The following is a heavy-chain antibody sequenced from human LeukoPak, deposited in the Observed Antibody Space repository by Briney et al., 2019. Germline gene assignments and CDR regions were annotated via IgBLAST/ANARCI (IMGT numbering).Heavy chain of an antibody. Sequence: SETLSLTCTVSGGSLSSSSYYWGWIRQPPGKGLEWIGSIYYRGSTYDNPSLESRLNISVDTSKNQLSLKLSSVTAADTAVYYCARATKYYDILTGYVNWGQGTLVTVSS. CDR1: GGSLSSSSYY. CDR2: IYYRGST. J-gene: IGHJ4*02. CDR3: ARATKYYDILTGYVN. D-gene: IGHD3-9*01. V-gene: IGHV4-39*07.